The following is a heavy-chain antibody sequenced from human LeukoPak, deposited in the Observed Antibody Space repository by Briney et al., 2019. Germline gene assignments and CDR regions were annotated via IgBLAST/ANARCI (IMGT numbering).Heavy chain of an antibody. J-gene: IGHJ3*01. D-gene: IGHD2-8*01. Sequence: PGGSLRLSCAVSGFTFSSYWMHWVRQATGKGLVWVPRINSDASSTSYADSVKGRFTISRDNAKNTLYLQMNSLRAEDTAVYYCARVQGHPPNGLDVWGQGTMVTVSS. V-gene: IGHV3-74*01. CDR3: ARVQGHPPNGLDV. CDR2: INSDASST. CDR1: GFTFSSYW.